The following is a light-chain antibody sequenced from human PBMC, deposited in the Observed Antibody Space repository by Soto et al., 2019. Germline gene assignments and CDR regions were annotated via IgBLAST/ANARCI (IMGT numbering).Light chain of an antibody. CDR3: SAYTSRSTLV. CDR2: EVR. J-gene: IGLJ2*01. V-gene: IGLV2-14*01. CDR1: SRDIGAYNL. Sequence: QSALTQPGSVSGSPGQSITISCSGTSRDIGAYNLVSWYQQPRGKAPKLLIYEVRNRPSGISYRFSGSKSGTTASLTISSLLPEDEADYYCSAYTSRSTLVFGGGTKLTVL.